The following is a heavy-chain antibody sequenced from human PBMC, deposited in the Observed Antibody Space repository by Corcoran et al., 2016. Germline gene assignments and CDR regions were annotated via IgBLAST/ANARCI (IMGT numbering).Heavy chain of an antibody. D-gene: IGHD7-27*01. CDR3: AKESETRLGIGLFDY. V-gene: IGHV3-43*01. CDR1: GFTFDDYT. Sequence: EVQLVESGGVVVQPGGSLRLSCAASGFTFDDYTMHWVRQAPGKGLECVSLISWDGGSTYYADSVKGRFTISRDNSKNSLYLQMNSLRTEDTALYYCAKESETRLGIGLFDYWGQGTLVTVSS. J-gene: IGHJ4*02. CDR2: ISWDGGST.